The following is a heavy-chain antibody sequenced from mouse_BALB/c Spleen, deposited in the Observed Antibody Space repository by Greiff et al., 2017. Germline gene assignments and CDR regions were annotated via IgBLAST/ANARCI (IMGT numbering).Heavy chain of an antibody. CDR2: IYPGNSDT. Sequence: VQLKQSGTVLARPGASVKMSCKASGYTFTSYWMHWVKQRPGQGLEWIGAIYPGNSDTSYNQKFKGKAKLTAVTSTSTAYMELSSLTNEDSAVYYCTREDYYGSSWDFDYWGQGTTLTVSS. CDR1: GYTFTSYW. V-gene: IGHV1-5*01. CDR3: TREDYYGSSWDFDY. J-gene: IGHJ2*01. D-gene: IGHD1-1*01.